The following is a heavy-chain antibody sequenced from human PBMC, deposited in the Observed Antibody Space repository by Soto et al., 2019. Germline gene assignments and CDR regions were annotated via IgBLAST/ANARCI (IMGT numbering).Heavy chain of an antibody. CDR1: GGSISSGGYY. CDR2: IYYSGST. V-gene: IGHV4-31*03. J-gene: IGHJ5*02. D-gene: IGHD6-13*01. Sequence: PSETLSLTCTVSGGSISSGGYYWSWIRQHPGKGLEWIGYIYYSGSTYYNPSLKSRVTISVDTSKNQFSLKLSSVTAADTAVYYCARGLGFIAAAGKGWFDPWGQGTLVTVSS. CDR3: ARGLGFIAAAGKGWFDP.